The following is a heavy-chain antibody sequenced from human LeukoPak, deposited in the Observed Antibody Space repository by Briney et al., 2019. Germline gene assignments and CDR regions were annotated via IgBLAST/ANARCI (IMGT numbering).Heavy chain of an antibody. CDR1: GGSISSYY. V-gene: IGHV4-59*01. Sequence: SETLSLTCTVSGGSISSYYWSWIRQPPGKGLEWIGYIYYSGSTNYNPSLKSRVTISVDTSKNQFSLKLSSVTAADTAVYYCARRVGGWFDPWGQGTLVTVSP. J-gene: IGHJ5*02. CDR2: IYYSGST. CDR3: ARRVGGWFDP.